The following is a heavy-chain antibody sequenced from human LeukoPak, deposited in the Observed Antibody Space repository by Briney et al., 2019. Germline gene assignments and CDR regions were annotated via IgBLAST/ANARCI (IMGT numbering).Heavy chain of an antibody. CDR1: GGSFSGYY. CDR2: INHSGGT. Sequence: PSETLSLTCAVYGGSFSGYYWTWIRQPPGKGLEWIGEINHSGGTNYKPSLKSRVTISVDTSKNQFSLKLSSVTAADTAVYYCASGPDFDYWGQGTLVTVSS. V-gene: IGHV4-34*01. J-gene: IGHJ4*02. CDR3: ASGPDFDY.